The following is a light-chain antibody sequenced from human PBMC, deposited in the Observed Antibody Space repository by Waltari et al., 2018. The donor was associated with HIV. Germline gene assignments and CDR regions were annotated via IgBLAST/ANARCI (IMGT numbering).Light chain of an antibody. CDR2: FDL. CDR1: NIESKS. Sequence: YELTQPPSVSVAPGQTAMITCGGNNIESKSVQWYQQKPGQPPVLVIYFDLDRPSGIPERFSGSVSGNTATLTISRVDAGDEADYYCQVWDRSSDQVIFGGGTKLTVL. CDR3: QVWDRSSDQVI. J-gene: IGLJ2*01. V-gene: IGLV3-21*04.